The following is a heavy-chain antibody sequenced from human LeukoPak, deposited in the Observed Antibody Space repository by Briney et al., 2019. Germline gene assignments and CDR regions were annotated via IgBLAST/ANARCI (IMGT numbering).Heavy chain of an antibody. Sequence: ASVKVSCKASGYTFTSYYMHWVRQAPGQGLEWMGWMNPKSGDTGYSQKFQGRVLITRDTSINTAYMELSSLRSDDTAVYYCARDGRGSRSSRFDPWGQGTLVIVSS. CDR2: MNPKSGDT. D-gene: IGHD3-10*01. J-gene: IGHJ5*02. V-gene: IGHV1-8*01. CDR3: ARDGRGSRSSRFDP. CDR1: GYTFTSYY.